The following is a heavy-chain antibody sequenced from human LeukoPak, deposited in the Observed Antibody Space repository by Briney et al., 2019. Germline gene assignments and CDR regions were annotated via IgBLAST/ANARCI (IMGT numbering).Heavy chain of an antibody. CDR3: AAARNVLRYFDWLPTRDAFYI. Sequence: SVKVSCKACGFTFTSSAMQWVRQARGQRLEWIGWIVVGSGNTNYAQKFQERVTITRDMSTSTAYMELSSLRSEDTAVYYCAAARNVLRYFDWLPTRDAFYIWGQGTMVTVSS. J-gene: IGHJ3*02. CDR2: IVVGSGNT. V-gene: IGHV1-58*02. D-gene: IGHD3-9*01. CDR1: GFTFTSSA.